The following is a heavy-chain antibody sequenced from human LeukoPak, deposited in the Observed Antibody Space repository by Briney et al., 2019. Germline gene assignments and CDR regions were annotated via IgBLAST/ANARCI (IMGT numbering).Heavy chain of an antibody. CDR3: ARSGFRDAFDI. V-gene: IGHV5-51*01. D-gene: IGHD3-10*01. Sequence: GESLKISCKGSGYSFTTYWIGWVRQMPGKGLEWMGIIYPGDSDARYSPSFQGQVTISADRSISTAYLQWSSLKASDIAMYYCARSGFRDAFDIWGQGTMVTVSS. CDR1: GYSFTTYW. CDR2: IYPGDSDA. J-gene: IGHJ3*02.